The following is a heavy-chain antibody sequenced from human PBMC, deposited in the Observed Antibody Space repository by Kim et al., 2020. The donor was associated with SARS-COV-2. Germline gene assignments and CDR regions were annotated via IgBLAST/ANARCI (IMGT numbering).Heavy chain of an antibody. CDR1: GYTFTSYA. Sequence: ASVKVSCKASGYTFTSYAMHWVRQAPGQRLEWMGWINAGNGNTKYSQKFQGRVTITRDTSASTAYMELSSLRSEDTAVYYCARGVGHYDSSGYYYVRSFWFDPWGQGTLVTVSS. J-gene: IGHJ5*01. D-gene: IGHD3-22*01. CDR3: ARGVGHYDSSGYYYVRSFWFDP. V-gene: IGHV1-3*01. CDR2: INAGNGNT.